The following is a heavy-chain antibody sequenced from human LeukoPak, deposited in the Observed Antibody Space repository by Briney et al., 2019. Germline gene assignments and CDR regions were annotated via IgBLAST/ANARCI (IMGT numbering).Heavy chain of an antibody. D-gene: IGHD6-19*01. CDR1: GGTFSSYA. V-gene: IGHV1-18*01. CDR2: ISAYNGNT. J-gene: IGHJ4*02. CDR3: ARDEFNFDSSGWWYFDY. Sequence: ASVKVSCKASGGTFSSYAISWVRQAPGQGLEWMGWISAYNGNTNYAQKLQGRVTMTTDTSTSTAYMELRSLRSDDTAVYYCARDEFNFDSSGWWYFDYWGQGTLVTVSS.